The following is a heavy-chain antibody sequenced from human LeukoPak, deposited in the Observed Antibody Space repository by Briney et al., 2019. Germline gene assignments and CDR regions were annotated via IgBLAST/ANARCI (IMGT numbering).Heavy chain of an antibody. J-gene: IGHJ5*02. V-gene: IGHV3-21*01. CDR3: ARRLISYGDPVWFDP. CDR1: GFTFSSYS. CDR2: ISSSSSYI. D-gene: IGHD4-17*01. Sequence: PGGSLRLSCAAFGFTFSSYSMNWVRQAPGKGLEWVSSISSSSSYIYYADSVKGRFTISRDNAKNSLYLQMNSLRAEDTAVYYCARRLISYGDPVWFDPWGQGTLVTVSS.